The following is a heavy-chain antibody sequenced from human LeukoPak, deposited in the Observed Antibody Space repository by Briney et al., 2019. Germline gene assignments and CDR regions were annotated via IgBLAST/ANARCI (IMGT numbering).Heavy chain of an antibody. CDR3: ARSDYCSSTSCYMHY. CDR2: INPSGGST. J-gene: IGHJ4*02. CDR1: GYTFTTYY. V-gene: IGHV1-46*01. D-gene: IGHD2-2*02. Sequence: ASVKVSCKASGYTFTTYYMHWVRQAPGQGLEWMGIINPSGGSTSYAQKFQSRVTMTRDTSTSTVYMELSSLRFEDTAVYYCARSDYCSSTSCYMHYWGQGTLVTVSS.